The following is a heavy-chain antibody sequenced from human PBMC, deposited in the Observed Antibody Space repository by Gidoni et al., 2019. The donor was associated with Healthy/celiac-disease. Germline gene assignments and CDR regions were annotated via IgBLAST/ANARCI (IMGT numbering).Heavy chain of an antibody. CDR2: IYYSGST. V-gene: IGHV4-59*08. Sequence: QVQLQESGPGLVKPSETLSLTCTVSGVSISRYYWSWIRQPPGKGLEWIGYIYYSGSTNYNPSLKSRVTISVDTSKNQFSLKLSSVTAADTAVYYCARHPPQTIWSSSWYKYGMDVWGQGTTVTVSS. J-gene: IGHJ6*02. CDR3: ARHPPQTIWSSSWYKYGMDV. D-gene: IGHD6-13*01. CDR1: GVSISRYY.